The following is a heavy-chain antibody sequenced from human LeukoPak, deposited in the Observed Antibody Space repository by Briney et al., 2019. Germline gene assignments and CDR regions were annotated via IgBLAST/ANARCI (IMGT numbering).Heavy chain of an antibody. CDR3: AKDPLVVGQWLVRVQGPVEY. J-gene: IGHJ4*02. CDR1: GFTFNTYS. D-gene: IGHD6-19*01. Sequence: QSGGSLRLSCAVSGFTFNTYSINWVRQAPGKGLEWVSAISGSGGSTYYADSVKGRFTISRDNSKNTLYLQMNSLRAEDTAVYYCAKDPLVVGQWLVRVQGPVEYWGQGTLVTVSS. V-gene: IGHV3-23*01. CDR2: ISGSGGST.